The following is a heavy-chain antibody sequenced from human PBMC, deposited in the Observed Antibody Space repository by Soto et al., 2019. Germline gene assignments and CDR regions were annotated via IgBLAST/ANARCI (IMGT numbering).Heavy chain of an antibody. CDR1: GGSISSSSYY. J-gene: IGHJ6*03. Sequence: PSETLSLTCTVSGGSISSSSYYWGWIRQPPGKGLEWIGSIYYSGSTYYNPSLKSRVTISVDTSKNQFSLKLSSVTAADTAVYYCARHRPEYTNDYGDLYYYYMDVWGKGTTVTVSS. CDR3: ARHRPEYTNDYGDLYYYYMDV. V-gene: IGHV4-39*01. CDR2: IYYSGST. D-gene: IGHD4-17*01.